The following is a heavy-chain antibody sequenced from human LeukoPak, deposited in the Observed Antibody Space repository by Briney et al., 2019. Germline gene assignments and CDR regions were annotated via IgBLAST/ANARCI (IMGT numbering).Heavy chain of an antibody. CDR1: GFTFSSYW. Sequence: GGSLRLSCAASGFTFSSYWMTWVRQAPGKGLEWVASIKEHGSEKYFVDSVKGRFTISRDDAKNSVYLQMDSLTAEDTAVYCWARILWGSGASNWFDPWGQGTQVTVST. V-gene: IGHV3-7*01. CDR2: IKEHGSEK. J-gene: IGHJ5*02. D-gene: IGHD3-16*01. CDR3: ARILWGSGASNWFDP.